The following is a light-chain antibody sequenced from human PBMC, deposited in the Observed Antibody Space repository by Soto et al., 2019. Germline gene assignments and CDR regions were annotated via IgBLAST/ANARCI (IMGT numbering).Light chain of an antibody. V-gene: IGLV2-14*01. CDR2: EVS. CDR3: SSSTGTYTRV. CDR1: SSDVGGYNY. Sequence: QSVVTQPASVSGSPGQSITISCTGTSSDVGGYNYVSWYQQHPGKAPKFLIYEVSNRPSGVSDRFSGSKSGNTASLTISGLQADDEADYYCSSSTGTYTRVFGTGTKVTVL. J-gene: IGLJ1*01.